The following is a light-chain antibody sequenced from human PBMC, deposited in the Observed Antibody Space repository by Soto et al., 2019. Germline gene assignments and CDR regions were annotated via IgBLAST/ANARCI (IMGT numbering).Light chain of an antibody. J-gene: IGKJ1*01. Sequence: DIVMTQSPLSLPVTPGEPASISCRSSQSLLQTNGYTYLDWYLQKPGQSPQLLIYLTSIRASGVPDRFSGSGSGTEFTLKISKVEAEDVGVYYCMQCLQTPPWTFGPGTKVEFK. CDR3: MQCLQTPPWT. CDR2: LTS. CDR1: QSLLQTNGYTY. V-gene: IGKV2-28*01.